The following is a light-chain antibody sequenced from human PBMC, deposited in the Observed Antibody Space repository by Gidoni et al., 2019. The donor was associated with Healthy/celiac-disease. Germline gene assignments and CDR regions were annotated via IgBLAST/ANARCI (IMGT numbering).Light chain of an antibody. CDR3: CSYAGSYIVV. CDR1: SSDVGGYNY. CDR2: DVS. Sequence: QSALTQPRSVSGSPGQSVTITCTGTSSDVGGYNYVAWYQQHPGKAPKLMFYDVSMQPSGGLDVFSGSKTGNTASLTISWLKEEDEDDDYCCSYAGSYIVVFGGGTKLTVL. J-gene: IGLJ2*01. V-gene: IGLV2-11*01.